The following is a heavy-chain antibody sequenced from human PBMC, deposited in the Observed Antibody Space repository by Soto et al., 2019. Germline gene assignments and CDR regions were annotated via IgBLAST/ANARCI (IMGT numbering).Heavy chain of an antibody. V-gene: IGHV5-51*01. CDR3: ARSYEHSGYDSHFDY. CDR2: MFLANSDT. CDR1: GCTFTSYW. D-gene: IGHD5-12*01. Sequence: GESLKISCKGSGCTFTSYWINWVRQMPGEGLEWMGSMFLANSDTRYSPSFQGQVTISADKSINTAYLQWGSLKASDTAMYYCARSYEHSGYDSHFDYWGQGTLVTVSS. J-gene: IGHJ5*01.